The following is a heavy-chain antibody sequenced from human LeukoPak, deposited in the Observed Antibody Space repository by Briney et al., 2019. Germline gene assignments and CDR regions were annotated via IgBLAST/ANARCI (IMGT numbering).Heavy chain of an antibody. J-gene: IGHJ6*02. V-gene: IGHV4-39*01. Sequence: SETLSLTCTVSGGSISSSSYYWGWIRQPPGKGLEWIGSIYYSGGTYYNPSLKSRVTISVDTSENQFSLKLSSVTAADTAVYYCARFPSYYYDSSGYYSSGYYYYYYGMDVWGQGTTVTVSS. CDR3: ARFPSYYYDSSGYYSSGYYYYYYGMDV. CDR2: IYYSGGT. D-gene: IGHD3-22*01. CDR1: GGSISSSSYY.